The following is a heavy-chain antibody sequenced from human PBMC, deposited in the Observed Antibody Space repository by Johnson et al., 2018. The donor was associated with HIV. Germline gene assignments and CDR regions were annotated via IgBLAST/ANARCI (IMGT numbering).Heavy chain of an antibody. CDR2: ITSSGNTV. Sequence: QMLLVESGGGLVNPGGSLRLSCAASGFSFSDYYMSWIRQAPGKGLEWVSYITSSGNTVYYADSVKGRFTISRDNAKNALSLQMNIMTAEDTAVYYCAGATRNRRIVAFEIWGRGTGVTVSS. V-gene: IGHV3-11*04. J-gene: IGHJ3*02. CDR1: GFSFSDYY. CDR3: AGATRNRRIVAFEI. D-gene: IGHD2-15*01.